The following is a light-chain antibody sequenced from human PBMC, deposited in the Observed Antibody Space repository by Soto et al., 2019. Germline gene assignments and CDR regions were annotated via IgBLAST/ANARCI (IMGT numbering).Light chain of an antibody. Sequence: DIVLTQSPATLSLSPGERATLSCRASQSVSSYLAWYQQKPGQAPRLLIYDASNRATGIPARFSGSGSGTDFTLTISSLEPEDFAVYYCQQRSNWPRGLTFGGGTKVDIK. V-gene: IGKV3-11*01. CDR1: QSVSSY. CDR2: DAS. J-gene: IGKJ4*01. CDR3: QQRSNWPRGLT.